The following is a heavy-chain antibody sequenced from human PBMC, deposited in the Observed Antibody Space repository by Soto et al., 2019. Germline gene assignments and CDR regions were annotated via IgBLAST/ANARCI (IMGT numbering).Heavy chain of an antibody. Sequence: EVQLVESGGGLVQPGGSLRLSCAASGFTFSNYWMHWVRQVPGKGLVWVSRISNDERTTNYAESGKGRFTISRDNAKNKLYLQVSSLRAEDTAVYYCARSSYMWGIYRSYGLDIWGQGTRVTVSS. J-gene: IGHJ3*02. CDR2: ISNDERTT. D-gene: IGHD3-16*02. CDR1: GFTFSNYW. V-gene: IGHV3-74*01. CDR3: ARSSYMWGIYRSYGLDI.